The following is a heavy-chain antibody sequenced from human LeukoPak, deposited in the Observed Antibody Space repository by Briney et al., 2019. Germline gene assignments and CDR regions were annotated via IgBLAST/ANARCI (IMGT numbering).Heavy chain of an antibody. Sequence: GSLRLSCATSGFNFNDAWMKWVRQAPGKGLEWLGRIKSISYGGTIDYAAPVKGRFTISRDDSKNTLYLQMDSLETEDTAIYYCTRTWPGNTCFNFWGQGTLVTVSS. D-gene: IGHD1-7*01. CDR1: GFNFNDAW. V-gene: IGHV3-15*01. J-gene: IGHJ4*02. CDR2: IKSISYGGTI. CDR3: TRTWPGNTCFNF.